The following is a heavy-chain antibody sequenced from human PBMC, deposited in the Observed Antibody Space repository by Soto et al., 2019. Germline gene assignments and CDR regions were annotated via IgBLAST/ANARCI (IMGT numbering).Heavy chain of an antibody. J-gene: IGHJ6*02. D-gene: IGHD4-4*01. CDR1: GFTFDDYT. Sequence: VQLVESGGVVVQPGGSLRLSCAASGFTFDDYTMHWVRQAPGKGLEWVSLISWDGGSTYYADSVKGRFTISRDNSKNSLYLQMNSLRTEDTALYYCAKDSNYDRSTNYYYYGMDVWGQGTTVTVSS. CDR2: ISWDGGST. CDR3: AKDSNYDRSTNYYYYGMDV. V-gene: IGHV3-43*01.